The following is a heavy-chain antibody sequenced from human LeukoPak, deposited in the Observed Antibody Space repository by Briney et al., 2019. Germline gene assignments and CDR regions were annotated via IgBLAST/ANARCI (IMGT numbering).Heavy chain of an antibody. J-gene: IGHJ2*01. Sequence: SGGSLRLSCATSGFTFSAYSMNWVCQAPGKGLEWVSVIYSGDSTYYADSVKGRFTIFRDNSKNTLYFQMNSLRAEDTAVYYCARAGGGGINWYFDLWGRGTLVTVSS. CDR1: GFTFSAYS. D-gene: IGHD2-21*01. CDR3: ARAGGGGINWYFDL. CDR2: IYSGDST. V-gene: IGHV3-66*01.